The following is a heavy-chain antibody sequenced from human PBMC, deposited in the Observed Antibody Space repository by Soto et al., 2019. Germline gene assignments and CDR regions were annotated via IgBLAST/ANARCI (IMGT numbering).Heavy chain of an antibody. CDR1: GSIFRDYG. CDR2: KPYDGSQE. D-gene: IGHD1-26*01. V-gene: IGHV3-33*01. J-gene: IGHJ4*02. Sequence: QVQLVDSGGGVVQPGRSLRLPCAASGSIFRDYGMHWVRQPPGKGLEWVATKPYDGSQEYYAESVKGRFTISRENSKNPLFLKMNRLTTDDTAVYYCSRDASWELLRSYVDSWGQGTLVTVSS. CDR3: SRDASWELLRSYVDS.